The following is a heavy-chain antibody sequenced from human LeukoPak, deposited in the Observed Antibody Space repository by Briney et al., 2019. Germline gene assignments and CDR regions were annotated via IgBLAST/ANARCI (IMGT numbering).Heavy chain of an antibody. J-gene: IGHJ4*02. Sequence: PSETLSLTCTVSGDSTSSDRYYGGWVRQPPGKGLEWIGSIYYSGSTYYNPSLKSRVTMSVDTSKNQFFLKLNSVTAADTAVYYCARGRPYSGGYHLDYWGQGTLVTVSA. CDR1: GDSTSSDRYY. V-gene: IGHV4-39*01. CDR2: IYYSGST. CDR3: ARGRPYSGGYHLDY. D-gene: IGHD1-26*01.